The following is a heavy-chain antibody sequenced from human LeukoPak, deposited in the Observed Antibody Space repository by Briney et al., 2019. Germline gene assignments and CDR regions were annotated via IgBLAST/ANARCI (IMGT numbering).Heavy chain of an antibody. Sequence: AGGSLRLSCTASGFTFSDYYMTWIRQAPGKGLEWLSYVSTDSTYTNYADSVKGRFTISRDNAKSSLYLQLNSLTAEDTAVYYCTREDNWYFDLWGRGTLVTVSS. CDR1: GFTFSDYY. V-gene: IGHV3-11*05. CDR3: TREDNWYFDL. CDR2: VSTDSTYT. J-gene: IGHJ2*01.